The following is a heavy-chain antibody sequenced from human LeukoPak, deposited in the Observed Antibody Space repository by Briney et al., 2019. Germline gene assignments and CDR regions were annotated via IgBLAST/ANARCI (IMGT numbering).Heavy chain of an antibody. CDR2: IYSGGST. V-gene: IGHV3-53*01. J-gene: IGHJ3*02. D-gene: IGHD2-15*01. CDR1: GFTVSSNY. Sequence: PTWSLRLSCATSGFTVSSNYMSCVRQARGPPLKWLSVIYSGGSTYYADSVKGRFTSSRDNSKNTLYLQMNSLRAEDTAVYYWARGWSFDIWGQGTVVTVSS. CDR3: ARGWSFDI.